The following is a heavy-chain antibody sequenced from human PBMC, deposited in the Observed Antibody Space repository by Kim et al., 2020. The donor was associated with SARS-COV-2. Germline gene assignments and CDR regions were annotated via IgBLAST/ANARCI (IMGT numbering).Heavy chain of an antibody. D-gene: IGHD3-22*01. CDR2: IYYSGST. J-gene: IGHJ5*02. CDR3: ARGVYDSSGLPYGNWFDP. Sequence: SETLSLTCTVSGGSISSGTYYWSWIRQHPGKGLEWIGYIYYSGSTYYNPSLKSRLTISVDTSKNQFSLKLSSVTAADTAVYYCARGVYDSSGLPYGNWFDPWGQGTLVTVSS. CDR1: GGSISSGTYY. V-gene: IGHV4-31*03.